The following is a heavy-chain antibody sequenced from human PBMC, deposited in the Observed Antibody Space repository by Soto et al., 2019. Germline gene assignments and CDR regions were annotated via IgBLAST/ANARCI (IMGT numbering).Heavy chain of an antibody. CDR3: ARGIVVVAEGWFDP. CDR2: IYHSGST. CDR1: GGSISSSNW. V-gene: IGHV4-4*02. D-gene: IGHD2-15*01. Sequence: SETLSLTCAVSGGSISSSNWWSWVRQPPGKGLEWIGEIYHSGSTNYNPSLKSRVTISVDKSKNQFSLKLSSVTAADTAVYYCARGIVVVAEGWFDPWGQGTLVTVSS. J-gene: IGHJ5*02.